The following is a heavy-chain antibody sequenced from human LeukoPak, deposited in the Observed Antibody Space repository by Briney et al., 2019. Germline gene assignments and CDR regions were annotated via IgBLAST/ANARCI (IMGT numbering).Heavy chain of an antibody. CDR2: IKEDGSEK. CDR1: GITFSRYW. CDR3: AAGGGWLIDY. D-gene: IGHD6-19*01. J-gene: IGHJ4*02. V-gene: IGHV3-7*03. Sequence: GGSLRLSCEVAGITFSRYWMNWVRQVPGKGLEWVANIKEDGSEKYYVDSVKGRFTISRDSAKNSLYLQVNSLRAEDTALYYCAAGGGWLIDYWGQGILVTVSS.